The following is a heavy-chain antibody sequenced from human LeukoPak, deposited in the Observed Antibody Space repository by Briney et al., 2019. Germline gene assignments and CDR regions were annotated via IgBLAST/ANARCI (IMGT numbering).Heavy chain of an antibody. Sequence: AGGSLRLSCAASGFTFSSYSMNWVRQAPGKGLEWVSYISSSSSSKYYADSLKGRFTISRDNAKNSLYLQMNSLRAEDTAVYYCARCSVTKVDYWGQGTLVTVSS. CDR1: GFTFSSYS. V-gene: IGHV3-48*01. CDR3: ARCSVTKVDY. D-gene: IGHD4-17*01. CDR2: ISSSSSSK. J-gene: IGHJ4*02.